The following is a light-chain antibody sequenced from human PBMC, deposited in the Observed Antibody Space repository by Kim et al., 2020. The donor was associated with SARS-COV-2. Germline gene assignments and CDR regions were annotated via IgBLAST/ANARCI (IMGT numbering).Light chain of an antibody. V-gene: IGKV3-20*01. Sequence: CPGERATLSRKASQGVGGRRLAWQQQKPGQAPRLLIYGASNRATGIPDRFSGSGSGTDFTLTISRLEPDDFAMYYCQQYSNSPLTFGGGTKVDIK. CDR2: GAS. J-gene: IGKJ4*01. CDR1: QGVGGRR. CDR3: QQYSNSPLT.